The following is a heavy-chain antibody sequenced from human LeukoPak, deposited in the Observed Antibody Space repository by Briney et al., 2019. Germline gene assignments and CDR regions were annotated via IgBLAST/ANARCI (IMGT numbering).Heavy chain of an antibody. Sequence: SETLSLTCTVSGGSISSYYWSWIRQPPGKGLEWIGYIYYSGSTNYNPSLKSRVTISVDTSKNQFSLKLSSVTAADTGVYYCAREGGYHGDYRYFDYWGQGTLVTVSS. CDR2: IYYSGST. D-gene: IGHD4-17*01. CDR1: GGSISSYY. J-gene: IGHJ4*02. CDR3: AREGGYHGDYRYFDY. V-gene: IGHV4-59*01.